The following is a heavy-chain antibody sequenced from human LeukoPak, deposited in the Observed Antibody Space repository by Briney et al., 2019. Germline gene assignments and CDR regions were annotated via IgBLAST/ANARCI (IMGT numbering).Heavy chain of an antibody. V-gene: IGHV1-69*04. CDR3: ARVQVEGGYQRSIAAAGEGWFDP. Sequence: SVKVSCKASGGTFSSYAISWVRQAPGQGLEWMGRIIPIFGIANYAQKFQGRVTITADKSTSTAHMELSSLRSEDTAVYYCARVQVEGGYQRSIAAAGEGWFDPWGQGTLVTVSS. D-gene: IGHD6-13*01. CDR2: IIPIFGIA. J-gene: IGHJ5*02. CDR1: GGTFSSYA.